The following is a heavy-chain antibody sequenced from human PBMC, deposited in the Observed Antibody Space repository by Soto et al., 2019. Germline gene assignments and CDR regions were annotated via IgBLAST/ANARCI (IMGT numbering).Heavy chain of an antibody. D-gene: IGHD2-15*01. V-gene: IGHV3-11*01. J-gene: IGHJ3*02. Sequence: GGALRRLCAASGFTFSYYYMSWMRQAPGKGLEWVSYISSSGSTIYYADSVKGRFTISRDNAKNSLYLQMNSLRAEDTAVYYCARDCSGGSCYSGAFDIWGQGTMVTVSS. CDR3: ARDCSGGSCYSGAFDI. CDR2: ISSSGSTI. CDR1: GFTFSYYY.